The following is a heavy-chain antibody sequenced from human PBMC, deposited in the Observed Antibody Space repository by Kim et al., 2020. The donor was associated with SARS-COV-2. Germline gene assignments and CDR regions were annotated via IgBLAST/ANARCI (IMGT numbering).Heavy chain of an antibody. Sequence: SETLSLTCAVYGGSFSGYYWSWIRQPPGKGLEWIGEINHSGSTNYNPSLKSRVTISVDTSKNQFSLKLSSVTAADTAVYYCAITFGGVIAPTAFDIWGQGTMVTVSS. V-gene: IGHV4-34*01. CDR1: GGSFSGYY. CDR2: INHSGST. J-gene: IGHJ3*02. CDR3: AITFGGVIAPTAFDI. D-gene: IGHD3-16*02.